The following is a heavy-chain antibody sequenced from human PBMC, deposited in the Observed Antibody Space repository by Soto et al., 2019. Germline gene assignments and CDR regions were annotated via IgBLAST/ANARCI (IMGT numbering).Heavy chain of an antibody. Sequence: QVQLVESGGGVVQPGRSLRLSCAASGFTFSSYGMHWVRQAPGKGLEWVAVIWYDGSNKYYADSVKGRFTISRDNSKNTLYLQMNSLRAEDTAVYYCARDERSIAVTPYYFDYWGQGTLVTVSS. D-gene: IGHD6-6*01. CDR3: ARDERSIAVTPYYFDY. CDR2: IWYDGSNK. CDR1: GFTFSSYG. V-gene: IGHV3-33*01. J-gene: IGHJ4*02.